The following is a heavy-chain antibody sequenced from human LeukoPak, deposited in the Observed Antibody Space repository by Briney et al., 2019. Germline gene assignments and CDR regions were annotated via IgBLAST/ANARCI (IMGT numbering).Heavy chain of an antibody. J-gene: IGHJ4*02. CDR1: GGSISSGDYY. CDR2: IYHSGST. V-gene: IGHV4-30-4*08. D-gene: IGHD4-11*01. CDR3: ARRYSNYFFDY. Sequence: SQTPSLTCTVSGGSISSGDYYWSWIRQPPGKGLEWIGNIYHSGSTYYNASPKSRVTISVDTSKNQFSLKLSSVTAADTAVYYCARRYSNYFFDYWGQGTLVTVSS.